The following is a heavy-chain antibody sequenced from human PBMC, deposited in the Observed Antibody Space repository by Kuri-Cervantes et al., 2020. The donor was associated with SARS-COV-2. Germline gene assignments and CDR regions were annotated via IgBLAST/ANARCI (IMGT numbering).Heavy chain of an antibody. CDR2: VRGKANNYAT. J-gene: IGHJ4*02. CDR3: TTLIDY. CDR1: GFRFDDYA. V-gene: IGHV3-73*01. Sequence: GGSLRLSCAASGFRFDDYAMHWVRQGSGKGLEWVGRVRGKANNYATAYAASVKGRFTISRDDSKNMGYLQMNSLKTEDTAVYYCTTLIDYWGQGALVIVSS.